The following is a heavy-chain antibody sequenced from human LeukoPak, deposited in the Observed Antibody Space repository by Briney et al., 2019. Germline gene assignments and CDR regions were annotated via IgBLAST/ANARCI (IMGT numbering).Heavy chain of an antibody. D-gene: IGHD3-10*01. V-gene: IGHV4-39*07. Sequence: SETLSLTCTVSGGSISSNSHYWGWIRQPPGKGLEWIGNIYYSGNTYHNPSLKSRVTISVDTSKKKFSLTLSSVTAADTAVYYCARGRRGSGSAFGLDVWGQGTTVTVSS. CDR3: ARGRRGSGSAFGLDV. CDR1: GGSISSNSHY. CDR2: IYYSGNT. J-gene: IGHJ6*02.